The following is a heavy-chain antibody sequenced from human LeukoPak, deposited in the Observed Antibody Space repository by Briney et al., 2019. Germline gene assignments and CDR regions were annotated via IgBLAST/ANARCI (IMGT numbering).Heavy chain of an antibody. D-gene: IGHD4-23*01. Sequence: SVKVSCKASGFTFTTSAVQWVRQARGQRLEWIGWIVVGSGNTNYAQKFHERVTITRDMSTSTAYMELSSLISEDTAVYYCARGTVAPNWFDPWGQGTLVTVSS. CDR1: GFTFTTSA. J-gene: IGHJ5*02. V-gene: IGHV1-58*01. CDR2: IVVGSGNT. CDR3: ARGTVAPNWFDP.